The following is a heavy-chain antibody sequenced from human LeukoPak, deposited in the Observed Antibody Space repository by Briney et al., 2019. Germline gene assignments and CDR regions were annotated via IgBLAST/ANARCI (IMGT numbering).Heavy chain of an antibody. CDR1: AYSFSTYD. Sequence: ASVKVSCKASAYSFSTYDINWVRQATGQGLEWMGWMNPDSGNTGYAQKFQGRVTITRNTSISTAYMELSSLKSDDTAVYYCARRLGLRWDLQAFDIWGQGTMVTVSS. D-gene: IGHD4-23*01. CDR3: ARRLGLRWDLQAFDI. CDR2: MNPDSGNT. J-gene: IGHJ3*02. V-gene: IGHV1-8*03.